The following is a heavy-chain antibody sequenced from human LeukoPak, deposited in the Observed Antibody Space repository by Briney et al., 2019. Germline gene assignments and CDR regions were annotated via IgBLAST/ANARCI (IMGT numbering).Heavy chain of an antibody. CDR3: AKIRYQLPGYFDY. J-gene: IGHJ4*02. V-gene: IGHV3-9*01. Sequence: HPGGSLRLSCAASGFTFDDYAMHWVRHGPGMGLEWVAGISWNSVRLSFADSVRGRFTISRDDSRNTLYLQMNSLRAEDTAVYYCAKIRYQLPGYFDYWGQGTLVTVSS. CDR1: GFTFDDYA. CDR2: ISWNSVRL. D-gene: IGHD2-2*01.